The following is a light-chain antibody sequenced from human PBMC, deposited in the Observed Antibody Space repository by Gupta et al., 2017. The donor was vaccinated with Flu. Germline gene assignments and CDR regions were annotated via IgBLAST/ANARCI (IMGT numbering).Light chain of an antibody. CDR3: QQRNSYPLT. J-gene: IGKJ4*01. Sequence: DIQLTQSPSFLSASVGDRVTITCRASQGISSYLAWYQRKPGKAPKLLIYAASTLQSGVPSRFSGSGSGTEFTLTISSLQPEDFATYYCQQRNSYPLTFGGGTKVEIK. V-gene: IGKV1-9*01. CDR2: AAS. CDR1: QGISSY.